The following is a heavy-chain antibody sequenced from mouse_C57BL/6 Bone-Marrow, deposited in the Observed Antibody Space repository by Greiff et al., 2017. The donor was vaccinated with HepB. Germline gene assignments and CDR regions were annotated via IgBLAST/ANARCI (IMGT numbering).Heavy chain of an antibody. V-gene: IGHV1-76*01. CDR3: ARGPYYRNFYYAMDY. CDR1: GYTFTDYY. J-gene: IGHJ4*01. CDR2: IYPGSGNT. D-gene: IGHD2-5*01. Sequence: QVQLQQSGAELVRPGASVKLSCKASGYTFTDYYINWVKQRPGQGLEWIARIYPGSGNTYYNEKFKGKATLTAEKSSSTAYMQLSSLTSEDSAVYGCARGPYYRNFYYAMDYWGQGTSVTVST.